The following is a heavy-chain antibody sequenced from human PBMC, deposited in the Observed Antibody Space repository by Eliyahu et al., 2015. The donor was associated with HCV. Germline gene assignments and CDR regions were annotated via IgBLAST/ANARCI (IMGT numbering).Heavy chain of an antibody. CDR2: INPNSGGT. CDR1: GYTFTGYY. V-gene: IGHV1-2*04. D-gene: IGHD3-22*01. J-gene: IGHJ3*02. Sequence: QVQLVQSGAEVKKPGASVKVSCKASGYTFTGYYMHWVRQAPGQGLEWMGWINPNSGGTNYAQKFQGWVTMTRDTPISTAYMELSRLRSDDTAVYYCARQPDSSGYYQLEAFDIWGQGTMVTVSS. CDR3: ARQPDSSGYYQLEAFDI.